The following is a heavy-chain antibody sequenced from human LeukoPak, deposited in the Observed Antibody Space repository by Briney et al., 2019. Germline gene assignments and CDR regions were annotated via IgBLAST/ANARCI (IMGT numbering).Heavy chain of an antibody. D-gene: IGHD1-26*01. CDR1: GFTFSSYG. Sequence: GGTLRLSCAASGFTFSSYGMSWVRQAPGKGLEWVSAISGSGGSTYYADSVKGRFTISRDNSKNGLYLQMSSLTAADTAVYYCAKDRSIGTYYTFDHWGQGTLVTVSS. V-gene: IGHV3-23*01. J-gene: IGHJ4*02. CDR3: AKDRSIGTYYTFDH. CDR2: ISGSGGST.